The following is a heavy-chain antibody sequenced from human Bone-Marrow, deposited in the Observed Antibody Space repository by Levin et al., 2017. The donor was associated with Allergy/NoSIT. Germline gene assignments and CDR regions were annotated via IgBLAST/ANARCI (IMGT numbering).Heavy chain of an antibody. CDR2: ISGSGGST. CDR1: GFTFSSYA. D-gene: IGHD6-13*01. J-gene: IGHJ6*03. CDR3: AKDLAASTAYYYYMDV. V-gene: IGHV3-23*01. Sequence: GESLKISCAASGFTFSSYAMSWVRQAPGKGLEWVSAISGSGGSTYYADSVKGRFTISRDNSKNTLYLQMNSLRAEDTAVYYCAKDLAASTAYYYYMDVWGKGTTVTVSS.